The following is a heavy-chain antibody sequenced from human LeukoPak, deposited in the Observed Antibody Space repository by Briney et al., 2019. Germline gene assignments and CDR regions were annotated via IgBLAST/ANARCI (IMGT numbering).Heavy chain of an antibody. V-gene: IGHV3-7*03. CDR2: IKQDGSEK. J-gene: IGHJ5*02. CDR1: GFTFSNLW. D-gene: IGHD2-21*02. CDR3: AKVRSAVVTGHSWFDP. Sequence: GGSLRLSCAASGFTFSNLWMSWVRQAPGKGLKWVANIKQDGSEKYYVDSVKGRFTISRDNAQNSLYLQMNSLRAEDTAIYYCAKVRSAVVTGHSWFDPWGQGTLVTVSS.